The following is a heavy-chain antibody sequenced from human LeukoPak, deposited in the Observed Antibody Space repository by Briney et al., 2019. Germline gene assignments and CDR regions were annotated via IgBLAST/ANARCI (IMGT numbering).Heavy chain of an antibody. J-gene: IGHJ5*02. CDR1: GASISNYY. CDR3: ARGRSVFGSNWFDP. Sequence: SETLSLTCTVSGASISNYYWSWIRQPAGQGLEWIGRIYSSGSTNYNPSLKSRVTMSIDTSKNQFSLKLTSVTAADTAVYYCARGRSVFGSNWFDPWAREPWSPSPQ. CDR2: IYSSGST. V-gene: IGHV4-4*07. D-gene: IGHD3-3*01.